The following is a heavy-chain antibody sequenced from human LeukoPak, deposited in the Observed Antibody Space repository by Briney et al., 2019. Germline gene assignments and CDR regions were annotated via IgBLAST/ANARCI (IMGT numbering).Heavy chain of an antibody. D-gene: IGHD3-9*01. CDR1: GFTFSNYA. CDR2: ISGGTDTT. Sequence: PGGSLRLSCAASGFTFSNYAMSWVRQAPGKGLEWVSTISGGTDTTYYADSVGGRFTIFRDNSKNTVYMQMNSLRADDTAVYYCARDVAMLTPDFDYWGQGTLVTVSS. V-gene: IGHV3-23*01. CDR3: ARDVAMLTPDFDY. J-gene: IGHJ4*02.